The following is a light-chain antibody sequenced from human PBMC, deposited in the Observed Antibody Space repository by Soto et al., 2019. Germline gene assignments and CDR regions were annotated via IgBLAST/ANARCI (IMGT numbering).Light chain of an antibody. CDR3: QQYNNWPMYT. V-gene: IGKV3-15*01. CDR2: GAS. J-gene: IGKJ2*01. CDR1: QSVSSN. Sequence: EIVMTQSPATLSVSPGERATLSCRASQSVSSNLAWYQQKPCQAPRLLIYGASTRATGIPARFSGSGSGTEFTLTISILQSEDFAVYYCQQYNNWPMYTFGQGTKLEIK.